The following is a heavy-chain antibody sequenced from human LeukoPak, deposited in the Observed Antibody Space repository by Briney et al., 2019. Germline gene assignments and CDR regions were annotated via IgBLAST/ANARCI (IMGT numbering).Heavy chain of an antibody. CDR1: GFPFSSYA. Sequence: PGGSLTLSCADSGFPFSSYAMSWVRQAPGKGLEWVSLISTSGRTHYADSVQGRFTISRDNSKNTLSLHMNSLRAEDTAVYYCARDLDSSGYYHVVDSWGQGALVTVSS. J-gene: IGHJ4*02. V-gene: IGHV3-23*01. CDR2: ISTSGRT. CDR3: ARDLDSSGYYHVVDS. D-gene: IGHD3-22*01.